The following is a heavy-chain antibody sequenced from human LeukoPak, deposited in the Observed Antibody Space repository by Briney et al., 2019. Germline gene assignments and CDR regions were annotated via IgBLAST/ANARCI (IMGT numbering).Heavy chain of an antibody. D-gene: IGHD6-6*01. CDR3: ARSSSN. CDR1: GCTVSSNY. CDR2: IYSGGAT. Sequence: QAGGSLSLSCAGSGCTVSSNYMSWVRQAPGKGLEWVSVIYSGGATYYADSVKGRFTISRDNSKNTLYLQMNSLTAEDTAVYYCARSSSNGGQGTLVTVSS. J-gene: IGHJ4*02. V-gene: IGHV3-66*01.